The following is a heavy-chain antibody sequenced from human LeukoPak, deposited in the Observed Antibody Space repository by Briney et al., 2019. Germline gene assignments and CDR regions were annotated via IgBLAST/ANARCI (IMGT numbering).Heavy chain of an antibody. J-gene: IGHJ4*02. CDR2: IYYSGST. Sequence: PSETLSLTCAVYGGSFSGYYWSWIRQPPGKGLEWIGYIYYSGSTNYNPSLKSRVTISVDTSKNQFSLKLSSVTAADTAVYYCARGVGATYYFDYWGQGTLVTVSS. V-gene: IGHV4-59*01. CDR3: ARGVGATYYFDY. D-gene: IGHD1-26*01. CDR1: GGSFSGYY.